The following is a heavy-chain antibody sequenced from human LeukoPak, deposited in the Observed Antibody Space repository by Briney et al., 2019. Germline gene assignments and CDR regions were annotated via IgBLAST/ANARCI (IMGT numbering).Heavy chain of an antibody. CDR2: ISGSGGST. CDR1: GFTFSSYA. V-gene: IGHV3-23*01. Sequence: GGSLRLSCAASGFTFSSYAMSWVRQAPGKGLGWVSAISGSGGSTYYADSVKGRFTISRDNSKNTLYLQMNSLRAEDTAVYYCATDYDFWSGSPLFQHWGQGTLVTVSS. D-gene: IGHD3-3*01. J-gene: IGHJ1*01. CDR3: ATDYDFWSGSPLFQH.